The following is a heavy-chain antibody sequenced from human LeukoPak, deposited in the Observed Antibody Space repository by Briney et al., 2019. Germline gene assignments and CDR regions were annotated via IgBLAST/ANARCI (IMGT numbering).Heavy chain of an antibody. V-gene: IGHV1-2*02. J-gene: IGHJ4*02. CDR2: INPNSGGT. CDR1: GYIFSDYY. D-gene: IGHD3-22*01. CDR3: ARIQYYYDSSGNFDY. Sequence: ASVKVSCKASGYIFSDYYMHWVRQAPGQGLEWMGWINPNSGGTNYAQKFQGRVTMTRDTSISTAYMELSRLRSDDTAVYYCARIQYYYDSSGNFDYWGQGTLVTVSS.